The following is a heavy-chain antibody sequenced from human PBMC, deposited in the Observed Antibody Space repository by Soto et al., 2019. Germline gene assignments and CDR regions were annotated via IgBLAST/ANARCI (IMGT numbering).Heavy chain of an antibody. Sequence: QVHLVQSGAEVKKPGASVKVSCKGSGYTFTSYGITWVRQAPGQGLEWMGWISAHNGNTDYAQKLQGRVTVTRDTSTSTAYMELRGLRSDGTAVYYCARGRYGDYWGQGALVNVSS. J-gene: IGHJ4*02. CDR3: ARGRYGDY. CDR1: GYTFTSYG. D-gene: IGHD1-1*01. V-gene: IGHV1-18*01. CDR2: ISAHNGNT.